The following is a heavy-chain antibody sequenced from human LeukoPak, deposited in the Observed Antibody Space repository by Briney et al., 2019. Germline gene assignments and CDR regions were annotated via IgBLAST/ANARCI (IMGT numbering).Heavy chain of an antibody. CDR1: VFSFSTYA. CDR2: IRYDAGNK. D-gene: IGHD2-15*01. V-gene: IGHV3-30*02. Sequence: GGSLRLSCAASVFSFSTYAMQWVRQAPGKGLEWLAYIRYDAGNKYYADSVKGRFTISRDNSKNTVYLEMNDLRAEDTAVYFCAKGWRRYFDLWGRGTVVTVSS. J-gene: IGHJ2*01. CDR3: AKGWRRYFDL.